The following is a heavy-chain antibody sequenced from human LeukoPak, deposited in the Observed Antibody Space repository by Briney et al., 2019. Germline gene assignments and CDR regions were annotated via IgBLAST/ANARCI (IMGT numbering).Heavy chain of an antibody. CDR3: ARERGVYSSSWYRKTYYYMDV. J-gene: IGHJ6*03. D-gene: IGHD6-13*01. V-gene: IGHV4-30-4*08. Sequence: LRLSCAASGFTFSSYEMNWVRQPRGKGLEWIGYIYYSGSTYYNPSLKSRVTISVDTSKNQFSLKLSSVTAADTAVYYCARERGVYSSSWYRKTYYYMDVWGKGTTVTVSS. CDR1: GFTFSSYEMN. CDR2: IYYSGST.